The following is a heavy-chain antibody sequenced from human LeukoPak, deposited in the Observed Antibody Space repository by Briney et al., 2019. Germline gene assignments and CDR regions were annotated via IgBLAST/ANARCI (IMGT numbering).Heavy chain of an antibody. CDR2: INHSGST. CDR3: ARAPPLRLWGYGYGFDY. V-gene: IGHV4-34*01. J-gene: IGHJ4*02. CDR1: GGSFSGYY. D-gene: IGHD5-18*01. Sequence: SETLSLTCAVYGGSFSGYYWSWIRQPPGKGLEWIGEINHSGSTNYNPSLKSRVTISVDTSKNQFSPKLSSVTAADTAVYYCARAPPLRLWGYGYGFDYWGQGTLVTVSS.